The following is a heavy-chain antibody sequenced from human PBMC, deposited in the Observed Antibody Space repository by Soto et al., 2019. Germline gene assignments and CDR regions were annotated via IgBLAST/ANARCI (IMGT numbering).Heavy chain of an antibody. V-gene: IGHV3-23*01. CDR2: ISDSDGRT. D-gene: IGHD6-6*01. CDR1: GFTFGTYA. J-gene: IGHJ6*02. CDR3: ARIWGSTSGYYYYGMDV. Sequence: GESLKISCAASGFTFGTYAMAWIRQAPGKGLEWVSAISDSDGRTYHADSVKGRFTISRDNFKNTLYLQMNRLRAEDTAVYYCARIWGSTSGYYYYGMDVWGQGTTVTVSS.